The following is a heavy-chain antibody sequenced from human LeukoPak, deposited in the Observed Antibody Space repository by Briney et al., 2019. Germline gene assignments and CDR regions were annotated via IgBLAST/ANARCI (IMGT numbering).Heavy chain of an antibody. V-gene: IGHV1-8*01. CDR3: ARGLRIAVAVTIDY. Sequence: GASVKVSCKASGYTFTSYDINRVRQATGQGLEWMGWMNPDSGNTGYAQKFQGRVTMTRNTSLSTAYMELSSLRSEDTAVYYCARGLRIAVAVTIDYWGQGTLVTVSS. CDR1: GYTFTSYD. CDR2: MNPDSGNT. D-gene: IGHD6-19*01. J-gene: IGHJ4*02.